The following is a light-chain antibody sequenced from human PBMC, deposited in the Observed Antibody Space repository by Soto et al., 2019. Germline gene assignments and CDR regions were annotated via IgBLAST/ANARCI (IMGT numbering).Light chain of an antibody. CDR2: FAS. CDR1: ESIGRY. Sequence: ETHMTQSPISLSASVGDRIAITCRANESIGRYLSWCQQTPGGVPKLLIYFASTLQTGVPSRFRGSGSGTDFALTINGLQSQDFATYFCLQNYSPPLSFGGGTRME. V-gene: IGKV1-39*01. J-gene: IGKJ4*01. CDR3: LQNYSPPLS.